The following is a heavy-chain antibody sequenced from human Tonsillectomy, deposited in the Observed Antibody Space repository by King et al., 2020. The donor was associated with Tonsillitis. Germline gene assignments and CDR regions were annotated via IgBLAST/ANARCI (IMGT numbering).Heavy chain of an antibody. D-gene: IGHD1-26*01. CDR2: IYFSGST. J-gene: IGHJ4*02. CDR1: GCSISSYY. CDR3: ARGTIGGHFDY. Sequence: VQLQESGPGLVKPSETLSLTCTVSGCSISSYYWSWIRQPPGKGLEWIGYIYFSGSTNYNPSLKSRVTISVDTSKNQFSLKLSSVTAADTAVYYCARGTIGGHFDYWGQGTLVTVSS. V-gene: IGHV4-59*01.